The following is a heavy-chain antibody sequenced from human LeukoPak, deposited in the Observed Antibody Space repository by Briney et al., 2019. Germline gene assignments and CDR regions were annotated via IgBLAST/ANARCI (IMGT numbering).Heavy chain of an antibody. CDR2: INHSGST. CDR1: GGSFRGYY. D-gene: IGHD3-10*01. V-gene: IGHV4-34*01. CDR3: ARGRGITMVRDLDY. Sequence: PSETLSLTCAVYGGSFRGYYWSWIRRPPGKGLEGIGEINHSGSTNYNPSLKSRVTISVDTSKNQFSLKLSSVTAADTAVYYCARGRGITMVRDLDYWGQGTLVTVSS. J-gene: IGHJ4*02.